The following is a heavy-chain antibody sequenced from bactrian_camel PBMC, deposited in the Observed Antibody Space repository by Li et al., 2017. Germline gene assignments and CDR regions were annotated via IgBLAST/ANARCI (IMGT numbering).Heavy chain of an antibody. V-gene: IGHV3S66*01. CDR2: ITRIHGGT. D-gene: IGHD3*01. CDR1: QYFSC. CDR3: AAVTGCSLTPWLRDPGNKSGPMN. Sequence: DVQLVESGGGSVQAGESLNVSCVASQYFSCMGWFRQAPGKEREGVAVITRIHGGTEFADSVKGRFIISRDSSKMTWALQMNNLKPEDTAMYYCAAVTGCSLTPWLRDPGNKSGPMNWGQGTQVTVS. J-gene: IGHJ4*01.